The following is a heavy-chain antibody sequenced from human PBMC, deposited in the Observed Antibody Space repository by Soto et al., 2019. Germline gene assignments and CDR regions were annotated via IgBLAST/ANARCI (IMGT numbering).Heavy chain of an antibody. J-gene: IGHJ4*02. CDR3: TARRLLGFGELLYSAHDY. Sequence: EVQLVESGGGLVKPGGPLRLPCAASEFTLSNAWLSWFRQAPGKGLEWVARIKSKTDGGTTDYAAPVKGRFSISREHSKSTLYLQMNSLKTEDTAVYYCTARRLLGFGELLYSAHDYWGQGTLVTVSS. CDR2: IKSKTDGGTT. D-gene: IGHD3-10*01. CDR1: EFTLSNAW. V-gene: IGHV3-15*01.